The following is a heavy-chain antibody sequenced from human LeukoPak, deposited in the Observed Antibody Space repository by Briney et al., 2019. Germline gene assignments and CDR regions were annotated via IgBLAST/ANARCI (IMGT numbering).Heavy chain of an antibody. CDR3: ARDRGYHVDY. CDR1: GDSY. V-gene: IGHV4-4*07. J-gene: IGHJ4*01. CDR2: IDTSGST. D-gene: IGHD3-22*01. Sequence: TPSETLSLTCTVSGDSYWSWIRQPAGKGLEWIGRIDTSGSTNYNPSLKSRVTMSVDTSKNQFSLNLRSVTAADTAVYYCARDRGYHVDYWGQGTRVTVSS.